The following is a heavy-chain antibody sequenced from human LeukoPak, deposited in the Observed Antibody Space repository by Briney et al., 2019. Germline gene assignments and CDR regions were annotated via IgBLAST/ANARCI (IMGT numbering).Heavy chain of an antibody. Sequence: GGSLRLSCAASGFTFSSYSMNWVRQAPGKGLEWVSAIGSSGTYIYYADSVKGRFIISRDNAKNSLSLQMNSLRAEDTAVYYCLPTAEKIDSWGQGTLVTASS. D-gene: IGHD4-17*01. V-gene: IGHV3-21*01. CDR1: GFTFSSYS. CDR2: IGSSGTYI. J-gene: IGHJ4*02. CDR3: LPTAEKIDS.